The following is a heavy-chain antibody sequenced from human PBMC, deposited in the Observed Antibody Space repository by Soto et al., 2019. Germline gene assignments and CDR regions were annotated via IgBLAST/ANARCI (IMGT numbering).Heavy chain of an antibody. V-gene: IGHV1-69*13. CDR2: ITPIFGTA. J-gene: IGHJ4*02. Sequence: GASVKVSCKASGGTFSTSSFSWVRQAPGQGLEWMGGITPIFGTAIYAQELPGRLTITADESTRTTYMELSSLRSEDTAVYYCARAGGYCSSTSCYRGLDYWGQGTLVTSPQ. CDR3: ARAGGYCSSTSCYRGLDY. D-gene: IGHD2-2*02. CDR1: GGTFSTSS.